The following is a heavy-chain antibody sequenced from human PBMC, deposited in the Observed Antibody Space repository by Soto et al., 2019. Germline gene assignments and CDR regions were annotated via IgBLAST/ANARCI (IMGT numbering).Heavy chain of an antibody. D-gene: IGHD3-22*01. Sequence: LKISCSGSGYNFANYWIGWVRQMPGKGLEWMGIIYPSDSDTRYSPSFEGQVTISADRSISTAYLQWNSLKASDTAMYFCARGDSSDYSTATPADYWGQGTLVTVSS. CDR3: ARGDSSDYSTATPADY. CDR1: GYNFANYW. J-gene: IGHJ4*02. V-gene: IGHV5-51*01. CDR2: IYPSDSDT.